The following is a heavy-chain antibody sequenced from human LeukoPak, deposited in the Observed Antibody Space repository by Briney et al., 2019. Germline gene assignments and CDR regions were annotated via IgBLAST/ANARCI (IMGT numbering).Heavy chain of an antibody. CDR3: AKDKASYCGGDCYSNYYYYMDV. J-gene: IGHJ6*03. D-gene: IGHD2-21*02. CDR2: ISGSGGST. CDR1: GFTFSSYG. Sequence: GGSLRLSCAASGFTFSSYGMHWVRQAPGKGLEWVSAISGSGGSTYYADSVKGRFTISRDNSKNTLYLQMNSLRAEDTAVYYCAKDKASYCGGDCYSNYYYYMDVWGKGTTVTVSS. V-gene: IGHV3-23*01.